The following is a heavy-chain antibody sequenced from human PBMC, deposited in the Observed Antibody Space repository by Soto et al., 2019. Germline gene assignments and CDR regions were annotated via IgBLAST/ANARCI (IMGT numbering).Heavy chain of an antibody. CDR1: GFTFSSYW. V-gene: IGHV3-74*01. J-gene: IGHJ6*02. D-gene: IGHD5-18*01. CDR3: AREGYSYGYGYYYYNGMDV. CDR2: INSDGSST. Sequence: EVQLVESGGGLVQPGGSLRLSCAASGFTFSSYWMHWVRQAPGKGLVWVSRINSDGSSTNYADSGKGRFTISRDTAKNTLYLQMNSLRAEDTAVYYCAREGYSYGYGYYYYNGMDVWGQGTTVTVSS.